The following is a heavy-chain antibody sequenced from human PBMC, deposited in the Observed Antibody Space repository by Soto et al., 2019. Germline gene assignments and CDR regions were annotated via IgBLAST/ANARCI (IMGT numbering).Heavy chain of an antibody. J-gene: IGHJ5*02. Sequence: QVQLVQSGAEVKKPGASVKVSCKASGYTFTSYDINWVRQATAQGLEWMGWMNPNSGNTGYAQKFHGRVTMTRNTSISTAYMELSSLRSEDTAVYYFAGDRFGFRRAAAADNNYWFDPWGQGTLVTVSS. V-gene: IGHV1-8*01. CDR3: AGDRFGFRRAAAADNNYWFDP. D-gene: IGHD6-13*01. CDR2: MNPNSGNT. CDR1: GYTFTSYD.